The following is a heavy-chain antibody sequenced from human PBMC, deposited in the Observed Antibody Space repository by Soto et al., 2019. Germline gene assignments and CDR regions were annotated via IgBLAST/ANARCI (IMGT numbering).Heavy chain of an antibody. Sequence: GGSLRLSCATSGFTFSDFYMSWVRQAPGKGPEWVSYISDDGYTTDYADSVKGRFTISRDNSKNTLYLQMNSLRAEDTAVYYCARVIEAYSNYGMDVWGQGTTVTVSS. CDR2: ISDDGYTT. CDR1: GFTFSDFY. D-gene: IGHD3-16*02. V-gene: IGHV3-11*01. CDR3: ARVIEAYSNYGMDV. J-gene: IGHJ6*02.